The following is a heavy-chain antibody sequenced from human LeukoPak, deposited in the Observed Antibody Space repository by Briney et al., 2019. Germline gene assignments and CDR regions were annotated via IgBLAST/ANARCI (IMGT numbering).Heavy chain of an antibody. CDR3: AKGRRITIFGVVGVNWFDP. V-gene: IGHV3-23*01. J-gene: IGHJ5*02. Sequence: PGGSLRLSCAASGFTFSSYGMSWVRQAPGKGLEWVSAISGSGGSTYYADSVKGRFTISRDNSKNTLYLQMNSLRAEDTAVYYCAKGRRITIFGVVGVNWFDPWGQGTLVTVSS. CDR1: GFTFSSYG. D-gene: IGHD3-3*01. CDR2: ISGSGGST.